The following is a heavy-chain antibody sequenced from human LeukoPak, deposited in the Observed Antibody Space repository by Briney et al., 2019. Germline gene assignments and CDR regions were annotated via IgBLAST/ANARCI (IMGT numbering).Heavy chain of an antibody. Sequence: PSQTLSLTCTVSGGSISSGDYYWSWIRQPPGKGLEWIGYIYYSGSTYYNPSLKSRVTISVDTSKNQFSLKLSSVTAADTAVYYCARGWSVNPTDTAQFDYWGQGTLVTVSS. J-gene: IGHJ4*02. V-gene: IGHV4-30-4*01. CDR2: IYYSGST. CDR3: ARGWSVNPTDTAQFDY. CDR1: GGSISSGDYY. D-gene: IGHD5-18*01.